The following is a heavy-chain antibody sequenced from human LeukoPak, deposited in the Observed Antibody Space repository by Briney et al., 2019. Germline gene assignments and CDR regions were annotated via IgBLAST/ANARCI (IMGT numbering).Heavy chain of an antibody. V-gene: IGHV4-34*01. J-gene: IGHJ4*02. D-gene: IGHD3-22*01. CDR3: ARRPDYYDSSGYPVPTDF. Sequence: KPGGSLRLSCAASGFTFSDYYMSWIRQAPGKGLEWIGEINHSGSTNYNPSLKSRVTISVDTSKNQFSLKLSSVTAADTAVYYCARRPDYYDSSGYPVPTDFWGQGTLVTVSS. CDR1: GFTFSDYY. CDR2: INHSGST.